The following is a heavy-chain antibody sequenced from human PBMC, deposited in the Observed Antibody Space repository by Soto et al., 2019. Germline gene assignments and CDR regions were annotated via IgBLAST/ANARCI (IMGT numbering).Heavy chain of an antibody. CDR1: GGSISSSSYY. V-gene: IGHV4-39*01. D-gene: IGHD3-3*01. CDR2: IYYSGST. Sequence: QLLASGPGLVKPSETLSLTCTVSGGSISSSSYYWGWIRQPPGKGLEWIGSIYYSGSTYYNPSLKSRVTISVDTSKNQFSLKLSSVTAADTAVYYCARVSGYPEPYYYYYMDVWGKGTTVTVSS. J-gene: IGHJ6*03. CDR3: ARVSGYPEPYYYYYMDV.